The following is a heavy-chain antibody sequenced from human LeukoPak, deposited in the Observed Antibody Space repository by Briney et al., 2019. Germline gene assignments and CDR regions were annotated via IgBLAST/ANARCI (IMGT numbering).Heavy chain of an antibody. CDR1: GGSLSGAY. CDR2: INHTGST. D-gene: IGHD3-9*01. Sequence: SETPSLTCTVQGGSLSGAYWTWIRQPPGKGLEWIGEINHTGSTNYNPSFKSRVTMSADTPKNHLSLNLTSVTAADTAVYYCARGPVRLARPYDYWGQGTLVTVSS. V-gene: IGHV4-34*01. CDR3: ARGPVRLARPYDY. J-gene: IGHJ4*02.